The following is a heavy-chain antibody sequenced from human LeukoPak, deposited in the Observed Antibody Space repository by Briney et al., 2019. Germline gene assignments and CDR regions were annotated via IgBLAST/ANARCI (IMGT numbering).Heavy chain of an antibody. CDR3: ARDRGLNDFDY. J-gene: IGHJ4*02. V-gene: IGHV3-48*01. CDR1: GFTFSSYS. Sequence: GGSLRLSCAASGFTFSSYSMNWVRQAPGKGLGWVSYISSSSSTIYYADSVKGRFTISRDNAKNSLYLQMNSLRAEDTAVYYCARDRGLNDFDYWGQGTLVTVSS. D-gene: IGHD3/OR15-3a*01. CDR2: ISSSSSTI.